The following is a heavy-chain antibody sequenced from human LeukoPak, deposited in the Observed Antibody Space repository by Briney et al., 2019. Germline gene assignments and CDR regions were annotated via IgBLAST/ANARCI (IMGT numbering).Heavy chain of an antibody. CDR3: ARDWGY. Sequence: GGSLRLSCAASGFTFSNYGIHWVRQAPGKGLEWVAFIQYDGSNKYYADSVKGRFTISRDNSKNTLYLQMNSLRAEDTAVYYCARDWGYWGQGTLVTVSS. V-gene: IGHV3-30*02. J-gene: IGHJ4*02. D-gene: IGHD3-16*01. CDR1: GFTFSNYG. CDR2: IQYDGSNK.